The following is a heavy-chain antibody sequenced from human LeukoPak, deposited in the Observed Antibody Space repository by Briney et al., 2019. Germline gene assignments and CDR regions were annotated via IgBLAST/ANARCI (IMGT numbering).Heavy chain of an antibody. CDR2: IRYDGSNK. D-gene: IGHD6-13*01. CDR3: AKDQSWSPTFFDY. Sequence: QPGGSLRLSCAASGFTFSSYGMHWVRQAPGKGLEWVAFIRYDGSNKYYADSVKGRFTISRDNSKNTLYLQMNSLRAEDTAVYYCAKDQSWSPTFFDYWGQGTLVTVSS. CDR1: GFTFSSYG. V-gene: IGHV3-30*02. J-gene: IGHJ4*02.